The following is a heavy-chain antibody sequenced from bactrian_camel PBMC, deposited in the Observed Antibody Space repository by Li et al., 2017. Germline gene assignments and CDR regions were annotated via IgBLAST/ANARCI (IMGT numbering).Heavy chain of an antibody. D-gene: IGHD1*01. CDR3: NAKLEVGYSGSWCTEVSDY. CDR1: GYTYTTSC. V-gene: IGHV3S53*01. J-gene: IGHJ4*01. Sequence: VQLVESGGDSVQAGGSLRLSCTTVGYTYTTSCMGWFRQAPGKAREGVAVVSSHQRTNYADSVKGRFTISRDNANNLVSLQMNSLKPEDTAMYYCNAKLEVGYSGSWCTEVSDYWGQGTQVTVS. CDR2: VSSHQRT.